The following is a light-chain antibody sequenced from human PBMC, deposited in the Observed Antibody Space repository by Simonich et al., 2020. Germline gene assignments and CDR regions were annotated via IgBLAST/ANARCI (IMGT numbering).Light chain of an antibody. CDR1: QSVSSN. J-gene: IGKJ5*01. CDR3: QQYYSTPIT. Sequence: EIVMTQSPATLSVSPGERATLSCRASQSVSSNLAWYQQKPGQAPRLLNYGASTRATGIPARFSGSGSGTEFTLTISSLQSEDFAVYYCQQYYSTPITFGQGTRLEIK. CDR2: GAS. V-gene: IGKV3-15*01.